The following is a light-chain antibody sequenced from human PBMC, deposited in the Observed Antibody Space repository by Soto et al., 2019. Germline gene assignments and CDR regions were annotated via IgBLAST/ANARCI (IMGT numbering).Light chain of an antibody. CDR2: AVR. CDR3: CPYTGIRTPSYV. J-gene: IGLJ1*01. V-gene: IGLV2-14*01. Sequence: QSLLTQPASGSVSPGQSITIACTGSSSDIGAYDSVSWNQQHPAKAPRLVIYAVRDRPSGVSNRSSGSKSGNTPSMTISGLQAEAEADYYSCPYTGIRTPSYVSGTGTKVTAL. CDR1: SSDIGAYDS.